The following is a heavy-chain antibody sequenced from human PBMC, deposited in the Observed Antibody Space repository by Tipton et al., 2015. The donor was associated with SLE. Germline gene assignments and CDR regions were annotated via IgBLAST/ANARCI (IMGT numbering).Heavy chain of an antibody. CDR1: GGSISSHY. CDR3: ARDGSFSSSRYFDY. Sequence: TLSLTCTVSGGSISSHYWSWIRQPPGKGLGQIGYISDSGSTSSHPSLQRRVTISVETSKKQFSLRLSSVTAADTAVYYCARDGSFSSSRYFDYWGQGTLVTVSS. V-gene: IGHV4-59*11. J-gene: IGHJ4*02. CDR2: ISDSGST. D-gene: IGHD6-13*01.